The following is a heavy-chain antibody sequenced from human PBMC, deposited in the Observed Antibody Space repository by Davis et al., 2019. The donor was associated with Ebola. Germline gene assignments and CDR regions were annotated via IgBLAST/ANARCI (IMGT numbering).Heavy chain of an antibody. V-gene: IGHV3-23*01. CDR1: GGSISSGGYY. CDR3: ATCLSSTSCYTRVEAFDI. Sequence: PSETLSLTCTVSGGSISSGGYYWSWVRQAPGKGLEWVSAISGSGGSTYYADSVKGRFTISRDNSKNTLYLQMNSLRAEDTAVYYCATCLSSTSCYTRVEAFDIWGQGTMVTVSS. D-gene: IGHD2-2*02. J-gene: IGHJ3*02. CDR2: ISGSGGST.